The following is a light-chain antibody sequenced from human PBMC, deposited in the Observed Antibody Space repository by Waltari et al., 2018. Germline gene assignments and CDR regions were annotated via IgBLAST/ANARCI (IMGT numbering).Light chain of an antibody. Sequence: EIVLTHSPATLSLSPGERATLSIKASQRVSNYLAWYQQKPGQAPRLLIYGASSRATGIPAKFSGSGSGTDFTLTISSLEAEDSAVYYCQQRSTWPPGFTFGPGTTVEIK. CDR2: GAS. J-gene: IGKJ3*01. CDR3: QQRSTWPPGFT. CDR1: QRVSNY. V-gene: IGKV3-11*01.